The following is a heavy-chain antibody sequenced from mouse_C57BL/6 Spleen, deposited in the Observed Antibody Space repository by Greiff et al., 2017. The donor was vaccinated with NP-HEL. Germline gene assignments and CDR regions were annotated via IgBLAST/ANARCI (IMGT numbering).Heavy chain of an antibody. V-gene: IGHV1-64*01. J-gene: IGHJ1*03. CDR2: IHPNSGST. CDR1: GYTFTSYW. Sequence: QVQLQQPGAELLKPGASVKLSCKASGYTFTSYWMRWVKQRPGQGLEWIGMIHPNSGSTNYNEKFKSKATLTVAKSSSTAYMQLSSLTSEDSAVYYCARRNYPWYFDVWGTGTSVTVSS. D-gene: IGHD1-1*01. CDR3: ARRNYPWYFDV.